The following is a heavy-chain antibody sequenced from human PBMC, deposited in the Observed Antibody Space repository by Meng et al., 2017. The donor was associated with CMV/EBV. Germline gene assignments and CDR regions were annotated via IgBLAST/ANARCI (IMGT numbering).Heavy chain of an antibody. V-gene: IGHV4-34*01. J-gene: IGHJ4*02. CDR1: GGSFSGYY. D-gene: IGHD1-14*01. CDR2: INHSGST. CDR3: ERAKTMDY. Sequence: SETLSLTCAVYGGSFSGYYWSWIRQPPGKGLEWIGEINHSGSTNYNPSLKSRVTISVDTSKNQFSLKLSSVTAADTAVYYCERAKTMDYWGQGTLVTVSS.